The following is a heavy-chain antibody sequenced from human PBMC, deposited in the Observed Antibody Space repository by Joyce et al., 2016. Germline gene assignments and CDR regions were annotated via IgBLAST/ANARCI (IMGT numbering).Heavy chain of an antibody. J-gene: IGHJ5*01. V-gene: IGHV4-4*02. CDR1: GGSISSAHW. D-gene: IGHD5-12*01. CDR3: ARNGAYSQDS. Sequence: QVQLQESGPGLVKPSGTLSLTCAVSGGSISSAHWWSWVRQPPGKGREWIGEIYLGGSTTYNPSRKSRVTISVDKSTNQLSLKMNSVTAADTAVYYCARNGAYSQDSWGQGTLVTVSS. CDR2: IYLGGST.